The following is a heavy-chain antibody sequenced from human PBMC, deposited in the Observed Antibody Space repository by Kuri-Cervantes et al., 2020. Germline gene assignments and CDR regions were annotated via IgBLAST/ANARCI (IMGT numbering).Heavy chain of an antibody. CDR1: GFTFSSYS. Sequence: GESLKISCAASGFTFSSYSMNWVRQAPGKGLEWVSSISSSSYIYYADSVKGRFTISRDNAKNSLYLQMNSLRAEDTAVYYCARVDYYGSGTASNGMDVWGQGTTVTVSS. CDR3: ARVDYYGSGTASNGMDV. CDR2: ISSSSYI. D-gene: IGHD3-10*01. V-gene: IGHV3-21*04. J-gene: IGHJ6*02.